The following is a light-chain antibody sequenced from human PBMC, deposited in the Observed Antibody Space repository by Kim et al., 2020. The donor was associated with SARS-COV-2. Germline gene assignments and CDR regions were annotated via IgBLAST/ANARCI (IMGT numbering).Light chain of an antibody. CDR2: WAS. CDR3: EQYHTTPYT. Sequence: ATSNCTSSQSVLSRSNNKNYFAWYQQNPGHPPKVIIYWASTRESEVPDRFTGSGSGTDFTLTISSLQAEDVAVYYCEQYHTTPYTFGQGTKLEI. J-gene: IGKJ2*01. V-gene: IGKV4-1*01. CDR1: QSVLSRSNNKNY.